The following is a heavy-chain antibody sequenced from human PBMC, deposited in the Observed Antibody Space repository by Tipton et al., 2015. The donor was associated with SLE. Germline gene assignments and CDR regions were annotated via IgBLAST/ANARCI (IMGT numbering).Heavy chain of an antibody. D-gene: IGHD6-13*01. CDR1: GGSFSGYY. V-gene: IGHV4-34*01. J-gene: IGHJ3*02. Sequence: TLSLTCAVYGGSFSGYYWSWIRQPPGKGLEWIGEINHSGSTNYNPSLKSRVTISVDTSKNQFSLKLSSVTAADTAAYYCARVVAAAGTAFDIWGQGTMVTVSS. CDR3: ARVVAAAGTAFDI. CDR2: INHSGST.